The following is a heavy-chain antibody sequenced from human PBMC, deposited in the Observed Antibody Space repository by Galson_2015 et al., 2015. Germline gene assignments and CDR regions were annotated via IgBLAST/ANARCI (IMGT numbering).Heavy chain of an antibody. CDR1: GFTFSNYI. CDR2: ISSSSTTM. Sequence: SLRLSCAASGFTFSNYIMNWVRQAPGKGLEWVSYISSSSTTMYYADSVKGRFTISRDNAKNSLFLHMSSLRDEGTAVYYCARDFGMKDYWGQGTLVTVSS. CDR3: ARDFGMKDY. J-gene: IGHJ4*02. V-gene: IGHV3-48*02. D-gene: IGHD3-10*01.